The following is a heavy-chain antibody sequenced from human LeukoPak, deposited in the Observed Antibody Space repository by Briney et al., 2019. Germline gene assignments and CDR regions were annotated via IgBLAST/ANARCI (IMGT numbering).Heavy chain of an antibody. Sequence: NLGESLKISCKGSGYSFTSYWIGWVRQMPGKGLEWMGIIYPSDSDTRYSPSFQGQVTISADKSISTAYLQWSSLKASDTAMYYCARRERYCSSISCYGVDYWGQGTLVTVSS. CDR2: IYPSDSDT. D-gene: IGHD2-2*01. CDR3: ARRERYCSSISCYGVDY. J-gene: IGHJ4*02. V-gene: IGHV5-51*01. CDR1: GYSFTSYW.